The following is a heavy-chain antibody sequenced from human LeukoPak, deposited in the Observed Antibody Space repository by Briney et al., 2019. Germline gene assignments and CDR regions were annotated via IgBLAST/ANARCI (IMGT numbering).Heavy chain of an antibody. Sequence: ASVKVSCKASGYTFTGDGIIWVRQAPGQGLEWLGWISAYKGSTKYPQMFQGRVTVTTDTSTSTAYMELRSLRSDDTAVYYCARADSGGYYVAYWYWGQGTLVTVSS. CDR2: ISAYKGST. J-gene: IGHJ4*02. CDR3: ARADSGGYYVAYWY. D-gene: IGHD3-22*01. V-gene: IGHV1-18*01. CDR1: GYTFTGDG.